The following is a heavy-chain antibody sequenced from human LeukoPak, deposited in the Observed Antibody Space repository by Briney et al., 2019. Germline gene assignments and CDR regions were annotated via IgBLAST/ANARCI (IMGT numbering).Heavy chain of an antibody. CDR3: ARARSYYYGSGTVYYYYMDV. D-gene: IGHD3-10*01. V-gene: IGHV1-69*06. J-gene: IGHJ6*03. CDR1: GYTFTGYY. CDR2: IIPIFGTA. Sequence: SSVKVSCKASGYTFTGYYMHWVRQAPGQGLEWMGGIIPIFGTANYAQKFQGRVTITADKSTSTAYMELSSLRSEDTAVYYCARARSYYYGSGTVYYYYMDVWGKGTTVTVSS.